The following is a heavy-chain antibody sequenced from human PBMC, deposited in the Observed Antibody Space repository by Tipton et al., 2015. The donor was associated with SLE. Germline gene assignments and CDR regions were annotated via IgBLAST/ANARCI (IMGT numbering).Heavy chain of an antibody. CDR2: INHSGST. V-gene: IGHV4-34*01. CDR3: ARGVRQLVVFDY. CDR1: GGSFSGYY. Sequence: AGLVKPSETLSLTCAVYGGSFSGYYWSWIRQPPGKGLEWIGEINHSGSTNYNPSLKSRVTISVDTSKNQFSLKLSSVTAADTAVYYCARGVRQLVVFDYWGQGTLVTVSS. D-gene: IGHD6-6*01. J-gene: IGHJ4*02.